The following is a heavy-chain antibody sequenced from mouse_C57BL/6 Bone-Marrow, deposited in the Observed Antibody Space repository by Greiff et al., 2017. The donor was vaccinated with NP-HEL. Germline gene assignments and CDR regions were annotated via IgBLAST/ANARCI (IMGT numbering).Heavy chain of an antibody. CDR1: GFNIENTY. CDR3: ARGGDVPFFAY. V-gene: IGHV14-3*01. D-gene: IGHD3-3*01. CDR2: IDPANGNT. J-gene: IGHJ3*01. Sequence: VQLQQSVAELVRPGASVKLSCTASGFNIENTYMHWVKQRPEQGLEWIGRIDPANGNTKYAPKFQGKATITADTSSNTAYLQLSSLTSEDTAIYYCARGGDVPFFAYWGQGTLVTVSA.